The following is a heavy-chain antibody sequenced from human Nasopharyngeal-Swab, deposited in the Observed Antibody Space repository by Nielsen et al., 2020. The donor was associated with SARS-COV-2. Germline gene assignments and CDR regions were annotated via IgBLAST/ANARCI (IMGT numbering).Heavy chain of an antibody. CDR3: ARAPSSFQFFFRERGEAFDV. CDR1: GGSFSGYY. V-gene: IGHV4-34*10. Sequence: GSLRLSCGVHGGSFSGYYWNWIRQTPEKGLQWIGEINDRGNMDHNPSLKSRVTMSVDTSKNQLSLRLSSVTAADTAVYYCARAPSSFQFFFRERGEAFDVWGQGTTVIVSS. D-gene: IGHD3-16*02. CDR2: INDRGNM. J-gene: IGHJ3*01.